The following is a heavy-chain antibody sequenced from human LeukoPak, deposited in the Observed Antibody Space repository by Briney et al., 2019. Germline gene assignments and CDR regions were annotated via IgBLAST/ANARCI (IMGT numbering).Heavy chain of an antibody. CDR3: ARGIAAASERALDI. J-gene: IGHJ3*02. Sequence: SETLSLTCTVSGGSISSYYWSWIRQPPGKGLEWIGYIYYSGSTNYNPSLKSRVTISVDTSKNQFSLRLTSVTAADTAVYYCARGIAAASERALDIWGQGTTVTVSS. D-gene: IGHD6-13*01. V-gene: IGHV4-59*12. CDR2: IYYSGST. CDR1: GGSISSYY.